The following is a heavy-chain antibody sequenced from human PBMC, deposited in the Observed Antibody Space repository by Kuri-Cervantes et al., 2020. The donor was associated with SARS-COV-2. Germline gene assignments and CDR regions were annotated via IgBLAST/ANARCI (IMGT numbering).Heavy chain of an antibody. V-gene: IGHV3-9*01. Sequence: SLMISCGPSGITISDSAIHLVRPASGKGLSLVSGIRWNSGSIGYADSVKGRFTISRDNAKNSLYLQMNSLRAEDTASYYCAKDIGYCSSTSCYTDAFDIWGQGTMVTVSS. CDR1: GITISDSA. CDR3: AKDIGYCSSTSCYTDAFDI. J-gene: IGHJ3*02. D-gene: IGHD2-2*02. CDR2: IRWNSGSI.